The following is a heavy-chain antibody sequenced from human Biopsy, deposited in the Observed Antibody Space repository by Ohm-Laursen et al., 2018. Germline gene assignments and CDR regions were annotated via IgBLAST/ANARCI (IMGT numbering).Heavy chain of an antibody. CDR1: GYTFTGYH. CDR2: INAKTGDT. CDR3: TRGGYYYDSLAYYYWFDP. Sequence: ASVKVSSNASGYTFTGYHVHWVRQAPGQGLEWMGWINAKTGDTNYAQKFQGRVTMTRDTSISTAYVDLSSLRSDDTAVYYCTRGGYYYDSLAYYYWFDPWGQGTLVTVSS. J-gene: IGHJ5*02. V-gene: IGHV1-2*02. D-gene: IGHD3-22*01.